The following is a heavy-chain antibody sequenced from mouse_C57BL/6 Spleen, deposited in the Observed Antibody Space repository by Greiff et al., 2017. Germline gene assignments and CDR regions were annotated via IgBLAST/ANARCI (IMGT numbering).Heavy chain of an antibody. CDR1: GYTFTSYW. CDR3: ARDYGSSYDWYFDV. J-gene: IGHJ1*03. D-gene: IGHD1-1*01. Sequence: QVQLKQPGAELVKPGASVKLSCKASGYTFTSYWMHWVKQRPGQGLEWIGMIHPNSGSTNYNEKFKSKATLTVDKSSSTAYMQLSSLTSEDSAVYDCARDYGSSYDWYFDVWGTGTTVTVSS. V-gene: IGHV1-64*01. CDR2: IHPNSGST.